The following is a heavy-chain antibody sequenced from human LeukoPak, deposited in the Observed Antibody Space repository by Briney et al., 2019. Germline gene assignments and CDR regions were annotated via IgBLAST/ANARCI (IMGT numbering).Heavy chain of an antibody. CDR2: IIPIFGTA. CDR3: ARGMYYYDSSGYGENAFDI. V-gene: IGHV1-69*01. CDR1: GGTFSSYA. D-gene: IGHD3-22*01. J-gene: IGHJ3*02. Sequence: GASVKVSCKASGGTFSSYAISWVRQAPGQGLEWMGGIIPIFGTANYAQKFQGRVTITADESTSTAYMELSSLRSEDTAVYYCARGMYYYDSSGYGENAFDIWGQGTMVTVSS.